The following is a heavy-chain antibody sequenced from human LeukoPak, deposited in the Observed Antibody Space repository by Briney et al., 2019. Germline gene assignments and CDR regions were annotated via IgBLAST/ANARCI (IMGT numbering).Heavy chain of an antibody. V-gene: IGHV3-66*01. J-gene: IGHJ4*02. D-gene: IGHD5-18*01. Sequence: PGGSLRLSCAASGFTISANFMSWVRQAPGKGLEWVSIMYSVGSTFYADSVKGRFTISRGPSKNSLDLQMDSLRVDDTAVYYCARDLSGYSYGFGGDLWGQGTLVTVSS. CDR3: ARDLSGYSYGFGGDL. CDR1: GFTISANF. CDR2: MYSVGST.